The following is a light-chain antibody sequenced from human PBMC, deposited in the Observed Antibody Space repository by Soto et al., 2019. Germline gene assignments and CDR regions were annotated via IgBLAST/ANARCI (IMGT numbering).Light chain of an antibody. V-gene: IGKV3-15*01. CDR1: QSVSSN. CDR3: QQYSNWPLT. J-gene: IGKJ4*01. Sequence: EIVMTQSPATLSVSPGERATLSCRASQSVSSNVAWYRQRPGQAPRLLIYAASTRATGIPARFSGSGSGTEFTLTISSLQSEDFSVYYCQQYSNWPLTFGGGTKVEIK. CDR2: AAS.